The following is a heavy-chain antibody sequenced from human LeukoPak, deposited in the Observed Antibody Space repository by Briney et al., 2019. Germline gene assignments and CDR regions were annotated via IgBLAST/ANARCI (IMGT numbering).Heavy chain of an antibody. V-gene: IGHV3-30*03. J-gene: IGHJ4*02. CDR2: ISYDGSNK. Sequence: GGSLRLSCAASGFTFSSYGMHWVRQAPGKGLEWVAVISYDGSNKYYADSVKGRFTISRDNSKNTLYLQMNSLRAEDTAVYYCVSFYETYWGRGTLVTVSS. D-gene: IGHD2/OR15-2a*01. CDR1: GFTFSSYG. CDR3: VSFYETY.